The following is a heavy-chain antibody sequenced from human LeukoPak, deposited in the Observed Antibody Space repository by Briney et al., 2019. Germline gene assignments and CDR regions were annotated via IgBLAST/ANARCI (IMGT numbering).Heavy chain of an antibody. D-gene: IGHD3-3*01. CDR2: MNPNSGNT. J-gene: IGHJ1*01. CDR1: GYTFTSYD. CDR3: ARAPLPNFWSPEANLLYFQH. V-gene: IGHV1-8*01. Sequence: ASVKVSCKASGYTFTSYDINWVRQATGQGLEWMGWMNPNSGNTGYAQKFQGRVTMTRNTSISTAYMELSSLRSEDTAVYYCARAPLPNFWSPEANLLYFQHWGQGTLVTVSS.